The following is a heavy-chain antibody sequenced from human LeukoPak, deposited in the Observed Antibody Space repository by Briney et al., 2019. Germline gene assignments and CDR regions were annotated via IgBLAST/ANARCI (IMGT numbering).Heavy chain of an antibody. CDR3: ARDLYRVTIFGSTWFDP. Sequence: SETLSLTCTVSGYSISSGYYWGWIRQPPGKGLEWIGSIYHSGSTYYNPSLKSRVTISVDTSKNQFSLKLSSVTAADTAVYYCARDLYRVTIFGSTWFDPGGKGTLVTVSS. V-gene: IGHV4-38-2*02. CDR1: GYSISSGYY. J-gene: IGHJ5*02. CDR2: IYHSGST. D-gene: IGHD3-3*01.